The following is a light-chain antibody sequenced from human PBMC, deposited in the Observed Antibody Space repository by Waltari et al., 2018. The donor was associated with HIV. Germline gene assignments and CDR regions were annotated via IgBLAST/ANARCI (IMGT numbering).Light chain of an antibody. V-gene: IGLV2-14*01. Sequence: QSALTQPASVSGSPGQSITLSCTGTSSDVGAYNYVSWYQQHPGQAPKLMIYGVSIRPLGLVNRCSGYKSGNTASLTIPGLQADDEADYYCSSYTSSTTLVFGGGTKLTVL. CDR1: SSDVGAYNY. CDR3: SSYTSSTTLV. J-gene: IGLJ2*01. CDR2: GVS.